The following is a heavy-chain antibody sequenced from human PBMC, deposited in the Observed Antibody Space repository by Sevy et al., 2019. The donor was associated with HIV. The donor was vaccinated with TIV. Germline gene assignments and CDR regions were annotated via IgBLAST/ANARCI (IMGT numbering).Heavy chain of an antibody. V-gene: IGHV3-23*01. D-gene: IGHD3-9*01. Sequence: GGSLRLSCAASGFTFSSYAMSWVRQAPGKGLEWVSAISGSGGSTYYADSVKGRFTISRDNSKNTRYLQMNSLRAEDTAVYYCAKASRRYFDWLLADVFDYWGQGTLVTVSS. CDR3: AKASRRYFDWLLADVFDY. J-gene: IGHJ4*02. CDR1: GFTFSSYA. CDR2: ISGSGGST.